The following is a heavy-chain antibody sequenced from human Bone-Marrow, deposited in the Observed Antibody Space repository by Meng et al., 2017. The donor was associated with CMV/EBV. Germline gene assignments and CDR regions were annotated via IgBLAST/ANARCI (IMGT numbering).Heavy chain of an antibody. J-gene: IGHJ4*02. D-gene: IGHD4-17*01. CDR1: GFTFSSYE. Sequence: GESLKISCAASGFTFSSYEMHWVRQAPGKGLEWVSCISRSGSSLFYADSVKGRFTISRDNAKNSLYLQMSSLRAEDSAVYYCARDPYGDYYFDYWGQGTLFTVSS. V-gene: IGHV3-48*03. CDR2: ISRSGSSL. CDR3: ARDPYGDYYFDY.